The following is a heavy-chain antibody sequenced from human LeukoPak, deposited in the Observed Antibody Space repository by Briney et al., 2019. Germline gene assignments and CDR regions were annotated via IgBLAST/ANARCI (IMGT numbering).Heavy chain of an antibody. CDR1: GGSISSGDYY. CDR3: ARVPPSYYDILTGSYFDY. Sequence: SETLSLTCTVSGGSISSGDYYWSWIRQPPGKGLEWIGYIYYSGSTNYNPSLKSRVTISVDTSKNQFSLKLSSVTAADTAVYYCARVPPSYYDILTGSYFDYWGQGTLVTVSS. D-gene: IGHD3-9*01. J-gene: IGHJ4*02. V-gene: IGHV4-61*08. CDR2: IYYSGST.